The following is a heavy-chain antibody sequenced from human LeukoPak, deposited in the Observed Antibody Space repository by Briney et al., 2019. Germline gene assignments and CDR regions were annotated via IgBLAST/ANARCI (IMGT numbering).Heavy chain of an antibody. CDR1: GFTFSDHH. CDR3: ARDLYYYDSSGYLR. J-gene: IGHJ4*02. Sequence: GGSLRLSCAASGFTFSDHHMDWVRQAPGKGLEWVSVIYSGGNTYYADSVRGRFTISRDNSKNTLYLQMNSLRAEDTAVYYCARDLYYYDSSGYLRWGQGTLVTVSS. D-gene: IGHD3-22*01. CDR2: IYSGGNT. V-gene: IGHV3-53*01.